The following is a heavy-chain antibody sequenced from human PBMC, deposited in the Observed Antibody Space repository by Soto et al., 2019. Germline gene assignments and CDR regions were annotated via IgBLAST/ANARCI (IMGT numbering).Heavy chain of an antibody. Sequence: EVQLVQSGAEVKKPGESLGISCKGSGYSFTSYWISWVRQMPGKGLEWMGRIDPSDSYTNYSPSFQGHVTISADKSISTAYLQWSSLKASDTAMYYCAAPKQLSMGYYYGMDVWGQGTTVTVSS. CDR1: GYSFTSYW. D-gene: IGHD2-2*01. V-gene: IGHV5-10-1*01. CDR3: AAPKQLSMGYYYGMDV. J-gene: IGHJ6*02. CDR2: IDPSDSYT.